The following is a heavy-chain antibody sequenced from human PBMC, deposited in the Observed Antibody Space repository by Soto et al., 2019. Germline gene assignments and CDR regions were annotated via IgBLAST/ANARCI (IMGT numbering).Heavy chain of an antibody. CDR1: GFTFSSYG. V-gene: IGHV3-33*01. CDR2: IWYDGSNK. Sequence: QVQLVESGGGVVQPGRSLRLSCAASGFTFSSYGMHWVRQAPGKGLEWVAVIWYDGSNKYYADSVKGRFTISRDNSKNTLYMXXNXLXXEDTAVYYCASVLTSPVGPVDYYDSSGYYYGSFDYWGQGTLVTVSS. J-gene: IGHJ4*02. CDR3: ASVLTSPVGPVDYYDSSGYYYGSFDY. D-gene: IGHD3-22*01.